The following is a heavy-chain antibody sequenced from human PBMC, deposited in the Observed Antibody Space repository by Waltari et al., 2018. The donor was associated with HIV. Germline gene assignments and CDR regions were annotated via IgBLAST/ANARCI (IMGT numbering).Heavy chain of an antibody. CDR3: AKVLTVTTTRPGY. Sequence: EVQLLESGGGLVQPGGSLRLSCAASGFTFSSYSMSWVRQAPGQGLEWVSAMSGSGGSTYYADSVKGRVTISRDNSKNTLYLQMNSLRAEDTAVYYCAKVLTVTTTRPGYWGQGTLVTVSS. CDR2: MSGSGGST. D-gene: IGHD4-17*01. J-gene: IGHJ4*02. V-gene: IGHV3-23*01. CDR1: GFTFSSYS.